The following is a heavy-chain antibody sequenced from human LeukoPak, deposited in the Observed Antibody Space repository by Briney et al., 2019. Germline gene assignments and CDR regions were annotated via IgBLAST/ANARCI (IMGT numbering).Heavy chain of an antibody. D-gene: IGHD3-10*01. Sequence: ASVKVSCKASGYTFTAYYMHWVRQAPGQGLEWVGWINPNSGGTHYAQKFQGRVTMTRDTSISTAYMELSRLTSDDTAVYSCARIVGIASRGYFDYWGQGTLVTVSS. V-gene: IGHV1-2*02. CDR1: GYTFTAYY. J-gene: IGHJ4*02. CDR2: INPNSGGT. CDR3: ARIVGIASRGYFDY.